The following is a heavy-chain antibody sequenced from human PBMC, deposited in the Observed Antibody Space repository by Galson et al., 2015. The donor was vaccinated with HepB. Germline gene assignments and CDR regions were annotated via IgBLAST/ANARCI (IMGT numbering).Heavy chain of an antibody. V-gene: IGHV6-1*01. CDR3: ARVRGTLYYYDMDV. D-gene: IGHD1-1*01. CDR1: GDSVSNNNAA. J-gene: IGHJ6*02. CDR2: TSYRARWYS. Sequence: CAISGDSVSNNNAAWYWIRQSPPRGLKWLGRTSYRARWYSDYTVSQRSRLTINADRSKNQFSLQLNSVTPEDTAVYYCARVRGTLYYYDMDVWGQGPTVTVSS.